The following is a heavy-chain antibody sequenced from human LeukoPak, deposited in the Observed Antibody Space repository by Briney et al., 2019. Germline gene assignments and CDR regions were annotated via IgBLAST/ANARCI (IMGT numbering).Heavy chain of an antibody. D-gene: IGHD3-22*01. CDR1: GSTFSGSA. J-gene: IGHJ4*02. CDR3: ARLHSYDSRGYSY. CDR2: IRSKANNYAT. V-gene: IGHV3-73*01. Sequence: GGSLRLSCAASGSTFSGSALHWVRQASGKGLEWVGRIRSKANNYATLYGASVTGRFTISRDDSKNTAYLQMNSLKIEDTAVYYCARLHSYDSRGYSYWGQGTLVTVSS.